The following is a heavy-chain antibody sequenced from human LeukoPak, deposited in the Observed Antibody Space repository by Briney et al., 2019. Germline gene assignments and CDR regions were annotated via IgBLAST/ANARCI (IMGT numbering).Heavy chain of an antibody. CDR3: AKGANYYDSSGRYFDY. V-gene: IGHV3-15*01. J-gene: IGHJ4*02. Sequence: PGGSLRLSCAASGFTFSNAWMNWVRQAPGKGLDWVGRIKSKVNGETIEYAAPVKGRFTISRDDSKSTVYLQMNSLRAEDTAVYYCAKGANYYDSSGRYFDYWGQGTLVTVSS. CDR1: GFTFSNAW. CDR2: IKSKVNGETI. D-gene: IGHD3-22*01.